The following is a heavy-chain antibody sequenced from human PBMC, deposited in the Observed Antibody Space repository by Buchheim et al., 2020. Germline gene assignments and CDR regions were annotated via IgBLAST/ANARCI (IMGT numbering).Heavy chain of an antibody. V-gene: IGHV3-30*18. CDR2: ISYDGTNK. CDR3: AKFQDSSSSGDY. J-gene: IGHJ4*02. D-gene: IGHD6-6*01. Sequence: QVQLVESGGGVVQPGRSLRLSCAASGLTFSTYGMHWVRQAPGKGLEWVAVISYDGTNKYYADSVKGRFTIPRDNSRNTLYLQMSSLRAEDTATYYCAKFQDSSSSGDYWGQGTL. CDR1: GLTFSTYG.